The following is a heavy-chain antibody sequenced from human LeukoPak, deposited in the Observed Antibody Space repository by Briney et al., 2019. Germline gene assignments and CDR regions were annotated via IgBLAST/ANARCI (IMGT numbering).Heavy chain of an antibody. CDR3: AKVWSFSSGWYNY. V-gene: IGHV3-23*01. J-gene: IGHJ4*02. Sequence: GGPLSLSCAASGFTFSSYAMSWVRQAPGKGLEWVSAISGSGGSTYYADSVKGRFTISRDNSKNTLYLQMNSLRAEDTAVYYCAKVWSFSSGWYNYWGQGTLVTVSS. CDR2: ISGSGGST. D-gene: IGHD6-19*01. CDR1: GFTFSSYA.